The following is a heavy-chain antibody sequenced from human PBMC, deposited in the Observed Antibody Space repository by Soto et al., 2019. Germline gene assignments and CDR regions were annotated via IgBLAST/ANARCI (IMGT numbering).Heavy chain of an antibody. CDR1: GYTFTSYD. Sequence: ASVKVSCKASGYTFTSYDINCVRQATGQGLEWMGWMNPNSGNTGYAQKFQGRVTMTRNTSISTAYMELSSLRSEDTAVYYCARVLRFLEWLSFGYDPWGQGTLVTVSS. J-gene: IGHJ5*02. D-gene: IGHD3-3*01. V-gene: IGHV1-8*01. CDR2: MNPNSGNT. CDR3: ARVLRFLEWLSFGYDP.